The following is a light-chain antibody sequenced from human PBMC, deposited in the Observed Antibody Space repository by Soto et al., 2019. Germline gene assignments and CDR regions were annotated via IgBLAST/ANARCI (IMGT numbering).Light chain of an antibody. CDR2: AVS. V-gene: IGLV2-14*03. CDR1: NSDVGGYNY. CDR3: SSYTNNSTWV. Sequence: QLVLTHPASVSGSPGQSITISCTGTNSDVGGYNYVSWYQQHPGKAPKVMIYAVSKRPSGVSNRFSGSKSGNTASLTISGLQAEDEADYYCSSYTNNSTWVFGGGTKLTVL. J-gene: IGLJ3*02.